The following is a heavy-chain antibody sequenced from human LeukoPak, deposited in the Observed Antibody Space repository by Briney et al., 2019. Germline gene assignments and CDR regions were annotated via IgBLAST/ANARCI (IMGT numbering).Heavy chain of an antibody. J-gene: IGHJ4*02. CDR2: ISGSGGST. CDR1: GFTFSSYS. Sequence: GGSLRLSCAASGFTFSSYSMSWVRQAPGKGLEWVSTISGSGGSTDYADSVKGRFTISRDNSKNTLYLQMDSVGAEDTAEYYCATMGYDFWSGYWPDYWGQGTLVTVSS. D-gene: IGHD3-3*01. V-gene: IGHV3-23*01. CDR3: ATMGYDFWSGYWPDY.